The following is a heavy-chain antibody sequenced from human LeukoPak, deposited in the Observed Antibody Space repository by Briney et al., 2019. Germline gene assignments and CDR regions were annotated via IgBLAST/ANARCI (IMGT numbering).Heavy chain of an antibody. J-gene: IGHJ3*02. CDR1: GYTFTDYY. Sequence: ASVKVSCKASGYTFTDYYMHWVRQAPGQGLEWMGWISGYNGNTKYAQKVQGRVTMTTDTSTSTAYMELRSLRSDDTAVYYCARSGWGNRPTFDIWGQGTMVTVSS. V-gene: IGHV1-18*04. CDR2: ISGYNGNT. CDR3: ARSGWGNRPTFDI. D-gene: IGHD6-19*01.